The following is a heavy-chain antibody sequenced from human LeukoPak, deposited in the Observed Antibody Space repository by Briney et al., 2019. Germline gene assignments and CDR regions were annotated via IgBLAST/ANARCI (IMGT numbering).Heavy chain of an antibody. CDR3: AGVRVAATTLTFDY. CDR2: IYTSGST. CDR1: GGSISSYY. J-gene: IGHJ4*02. V-gene: IGHV4-4*07. Sequence: PSETLSLTCTVSGGSISSYYWSWIRQPAGKGLEWIGRIYTSGSTNYNPSLKSRVTISVDTSKNQFSLKLSSVTAADTAVYYCAGVRVAATTLTFDYWGQGTLVTVSS. D-gene: IGHD2-15*01.